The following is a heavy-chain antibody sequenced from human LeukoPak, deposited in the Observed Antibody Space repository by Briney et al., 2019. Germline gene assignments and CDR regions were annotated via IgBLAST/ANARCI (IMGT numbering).Heavy chain of an antibody. CDR1: GYTFTSYD. J-gene: IGHJ6*02. CDR2: MNPNSGNT. D-gene: IGHD6-6*01. CDR3: ARVVPNWRVRRLGRYYYGMDV. Sequence: ASVKVSCKASGYTFTSYDINWVRQATGQGLEWMGWMNPNSGNTGYAQKFQGRVTMTRNTSMSTAYMELSSLRSEDTAVYYCARVVPNWRVRRLGRYYYGMDVWGQGTTVTVSS. V-gene: IGHV1-8*01.